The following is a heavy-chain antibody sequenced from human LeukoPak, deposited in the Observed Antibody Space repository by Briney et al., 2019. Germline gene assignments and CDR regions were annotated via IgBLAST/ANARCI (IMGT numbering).Heavy chain of an antibody. CDR3: ARGRGESYYDSSGYYCYFDY. CDR2: ISAYNGNT. Sequence: GASVKASCKASGYTFTSYGISWVRQAPGQGLEWMGWISAYNGNTNYAQKLQGRVTMTTDTSTSTAYMELRSLRSDDTAVYYCARGRGESYYDSSGYYCYFDYWGQGTLVTVSS. J-gene: IGHJ4*02. D-gene: IGHD3-22*01. CDR1: GYTFTSYG. V-gene: IGHV1-18*01.